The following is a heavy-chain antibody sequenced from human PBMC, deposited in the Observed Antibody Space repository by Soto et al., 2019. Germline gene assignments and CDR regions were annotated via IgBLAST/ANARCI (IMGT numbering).Heavy chain of an antibody. J-gene: IGHJ6*02. D-gene: IGHD2-15*01. Sequence: QVQLVESGGGVVQPGRSLRLSCAASGFTFRSYAMHWVRQAPGKGLECVAVISYDGSNKFYRDYVKGRFTISRDNSKNTLYLQINSLRYEDTAMYYCARGDREDIAVVVGVRPGEYGVDVWGQGTTVTVSS. CDR2: ISYDGSNK. CDR3: ARGDREDIAVVVGVRPGEYGVDV. V-gene: IGHV3-30-3*01. CDR1: GFTFRSYA.